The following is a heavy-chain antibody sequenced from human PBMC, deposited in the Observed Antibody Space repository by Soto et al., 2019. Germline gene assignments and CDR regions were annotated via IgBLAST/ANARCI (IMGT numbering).Heavy chain of an antibody. Sequence: ASVKVSCKASGYTFTSYYVHWVRQAPGQGLEWMGILNPNGGATTYAQKFQGRVTMTRDTSTSTVYMELSSLRSEDTAVYYCGGGYNGNSRGSHVMNVWGQGTRVTVSS. CDR3: GGGYNGNSRGSHVMNV. CDR2: LNPNGGAT. V-gene: IGHV1-46*01. D-gene: IGHD1-7*01. CDR1: GYTFTSYY. J-gene: IGHJ6*02.